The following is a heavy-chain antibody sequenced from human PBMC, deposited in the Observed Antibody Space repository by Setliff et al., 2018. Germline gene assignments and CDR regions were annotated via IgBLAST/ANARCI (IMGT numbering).Heavy chain of an antibody. D-gene: IGHD6-25*01. V-gene: IGHV4-4*08. Sequence: SETLSLTCTVSGDSMNDNHWTWMRQPPGKGLEWIGYIYTSGGTNYNPSLKSRVTISVDMTENQFSLILRSLVAADTAVYYCARGVSGVSWTPRYWGRGTLVTVSS. CDR3: ARGVSGVSWTPRY. J-gene: IGHJ4*02. CDR2: IYTSGGT. CDR1: GDSMNDNH.